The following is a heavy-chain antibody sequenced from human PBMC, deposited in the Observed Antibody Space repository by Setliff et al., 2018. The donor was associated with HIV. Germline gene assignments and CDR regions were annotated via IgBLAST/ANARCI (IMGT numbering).Heavy chain of an antibody. CDR2: ISSSGTT. CDR3: ATLDHSGGNFLAY. Sequence: PSETLSLTCVVSDDSFSNYDWTWIRQPPGKALEWIGYISSSGTTNYNPSLKSRITISLDTSKEQFSLELSSATAADTAVYYCATLDHSGGNFLAYWGQGSLVTVSS. CDR1: DDSFSNYD. V-gene: IGHV4-4*09. D-gene: IGHD2-21*02. J-gene: IGHJ4*02.